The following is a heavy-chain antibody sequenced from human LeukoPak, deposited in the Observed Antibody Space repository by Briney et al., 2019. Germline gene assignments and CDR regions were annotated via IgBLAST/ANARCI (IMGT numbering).Heavy chain of an antibody. CDR3: ARGIAEYSYGYVPLNYFDY. CDR2: IYHSGST. Sequence: SETLSLTCAVSGYSISSGYYWGWIRQPPGKGLEWIGSIYHSGSTYYNPSLKSRVTISVDTSKNQFSLKLSSVTAADTAVYYCARGIAEYSYGYVPLNYFDYWGQGTLVTVSS. V-gene: IGHV4-38-2*01. CDR1: GYSISSGYY. J-gene: IGHJ4*02. D-gene: IGHD5-18*01.